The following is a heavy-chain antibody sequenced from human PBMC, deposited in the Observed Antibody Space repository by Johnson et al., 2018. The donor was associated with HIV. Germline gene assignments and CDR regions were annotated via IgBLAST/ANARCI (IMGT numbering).Heavy chain of an antibody. V-gene: IGHV3-30*19. J-gene: IGHJ3*02. CDR1: GFTFSSHG. CDR3: QGGYCSRSSCIGDAFDI. Sequence: QVQLVESGGGVVQPGRSLRLSCAASGFTFSSHGMHWVRQAPGKGLEWVAVIWYDGSNKYYADSVKGRFTISRDNSKNTLYLQMNSLRAEDTAVYYCQGGYCSRSSCIGDAFDIWGQGTMVTVSS. CDR2: IWYDGSNK. D-gene: IGHD2-2*01.